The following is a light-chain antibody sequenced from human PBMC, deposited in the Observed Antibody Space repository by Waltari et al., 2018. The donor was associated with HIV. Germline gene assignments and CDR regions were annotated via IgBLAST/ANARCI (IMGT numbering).Light chain of an antibody. CDR1: RSISAW. CDR2: KAS. J-gene: IGKJ1*01. V-gene: IGKV1-5*03. CDR3: HHYYTPMWT. Sequence: DIQMTQSPSTLSASVGDRVTITCRARRSISAWLAWYQQKPGKAPNLRIYKASTLESGVPSRFSGSGSRTEFTLTIASLQPDDFAPYYCHHYYTPMWTFGQGTKVEIK.